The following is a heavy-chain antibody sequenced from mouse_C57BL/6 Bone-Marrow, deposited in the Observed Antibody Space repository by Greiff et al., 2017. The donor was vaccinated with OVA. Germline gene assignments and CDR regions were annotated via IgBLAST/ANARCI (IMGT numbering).Heavy chain of an antibody. Sequence: EVQLVESGGGLVQPGGSLKLSCAASGFTFSDYYMYWVRQTPEKRLEWVAYISNGGGSTYYPDTVKGRFTISRDNAKNTLYLQMSRLKSEDTAMYYCARQALLLDYWGQGTTLTVSS. CDR2: ISNGGGST. J-gene: IGHJ2*01. CDR1: GFTFSDYY. CDR3: ARQALLLDY. V-gene: IGHV5-12*01. D-gene: IGHD1-1*01.